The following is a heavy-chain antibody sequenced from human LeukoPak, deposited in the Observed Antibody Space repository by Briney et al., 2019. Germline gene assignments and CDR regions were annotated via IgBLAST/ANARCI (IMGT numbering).Heavy chain of an antibody. CDR3: ARDLGSTELATPNWFDP. D-gene: IGHD6-13*01. CDR1: GFTFSSYE. V-gene: IGHV3-48*01. CDR2: ISSSSSTI. J-gene: IGHJ5*02. Sequence: GGSLRLSCAASGFTFSSYEMNWVRQAPGKGLEWVSYISSSSSTIYYADSVKGRFTISRDNAKNSLYLQMNSLRAEDTAVYYCARDLGSTELATPNWFDPWGQGTLVTVSS.